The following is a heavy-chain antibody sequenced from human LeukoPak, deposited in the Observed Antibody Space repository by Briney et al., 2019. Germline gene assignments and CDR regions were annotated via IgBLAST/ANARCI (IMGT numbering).Heavy chain of an antibody. V-gene: IGHV3-48*01. CDR3: ATRSGSSGYYSIDY. CDR1: GFTFNRYS. Sequence: GGSLRLSCAASGFTFNRYSMNWARQAPGKGLEWVSYISSSSSITYYGDSVKGRFTISRDNAKNSLYLQMNSLRAEDTALYYCATRSGSSGYYSIDYWGQGTLVTVSS. J-gene: IGHJ4*02. CDR2: ISSSSSIT. D-gene: IGHD3-22*01.